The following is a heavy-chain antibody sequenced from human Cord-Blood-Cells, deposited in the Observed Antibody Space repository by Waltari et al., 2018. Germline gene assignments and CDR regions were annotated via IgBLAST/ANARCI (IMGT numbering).Heavy chain of an antibody. CDR3: ARVVISSSFFDY. CDR2: IYYSGST. V-gene: IGHV4-59*11. D-gene: IGHD6-6*01. CDR1: GGSISSHY. Sequence: QVQLQESGPGLVKPSETLSLTCTVSGGSISSHYWSWIRQPPGKGLEWIGYIYYSGSTNYNPSLKSRVTISVDTSKNQFSRKLSSVTAADTAVYYCARVVISSSFFDYWGQGTLVTVSS. J-gene: IGHJ4*02.